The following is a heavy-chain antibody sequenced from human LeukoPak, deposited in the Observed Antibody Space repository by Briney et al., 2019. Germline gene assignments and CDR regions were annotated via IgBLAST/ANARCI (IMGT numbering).Heavy chain of an antibody. V-gene: IGHV3-30*18. J-gene: IGHJ6*02. Sequence: GGSLRLSCAASGFTFGSYGMHWVRQAPGKGLEWVAVISYDGSNKYYADSVKGRFTISRDNSKNTLYLQMNSLRAEDTAVYYCAKDQIDYYYGMDVWGQGTTVTVSS. CDR2: ISYDGSNK. CDR3: AKDQIDYYYGMDV. CDR1: GFTFGSYG.